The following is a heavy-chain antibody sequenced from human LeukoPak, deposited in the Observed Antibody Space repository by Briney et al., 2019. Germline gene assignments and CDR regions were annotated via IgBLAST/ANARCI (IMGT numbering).Heavy chain of an antibody. D-gene: IGHD6-13*01. Sequence: GGSLRLSCAASGFTFSSYAMSWVRQAPGKGLEWVSAISGSGGSTYYADSVKGRFTISRDNSKNTLYLQMNSLRAEDTAVYYCAKDRYSSSWYDEEVEASGWGQGTLVTVSS. CDR2: ISGSGGST. CDR1: GFTFSSYA. V-gene: IGHV3-23*01. J-gene: IGHJ4*02. CDR3: AKDRYSSSWYDEEVEASG.